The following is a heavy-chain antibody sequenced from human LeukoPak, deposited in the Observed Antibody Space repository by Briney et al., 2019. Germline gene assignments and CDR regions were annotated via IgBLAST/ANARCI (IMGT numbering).Heavy chain of an antibody. J-gene: IGHJ4*02. Sequence: GGSLRLSCAASGFTFSNYALTWVRQAPGKGLEWVSGISGLGGSAYYAASVKGRFTISRDNSGDTLFLQLNNLRVEDTAIYFCARRGGSSWSSFDYWGQGTLVTVSS. CDR3: ARRGGSSWSSFDY. CDR2: ISGLGGSA. D-gene: IGHD6-13*01. CDR1: GFTFSNYA. V-gene: IGHV3-23*01.